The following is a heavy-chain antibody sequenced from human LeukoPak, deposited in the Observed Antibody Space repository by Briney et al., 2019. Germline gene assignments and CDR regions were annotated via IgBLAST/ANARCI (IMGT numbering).Heavy chain of an antibody. CDR2: IYHSGST. CDR3: ARGEGSSGSLLLYYYMDV. CDR1: GYSISSGYY. J-gene: IGHJ6*03. D-gene: IGHD3-10*01. V-gene: IGHV4-38-2*02. Sequence: SETLSLTCTVSGYSISSGYYWGWIRQPPGKGLEWIGSIYHSGSTYYNPSLKSRVTISVDTSKNQFSLKLSSVTAADTAVYYCARGEGSSGSLLLYYYMDVWGKGTTVTVSS.